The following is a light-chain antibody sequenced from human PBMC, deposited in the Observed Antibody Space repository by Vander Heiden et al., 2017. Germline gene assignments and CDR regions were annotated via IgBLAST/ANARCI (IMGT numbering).Light chain of an antibody. Sequence: SALPHPASVSRPPGHSITIPCTGSRSDLGDYNYVSWYQQHPGKAPKLVILDVSQRPSGVSNRFSGSKSGNTASLTISGLQPEDEADYYCSSYTSSNTYVFGTGTTVTV. CDR3: SSYTSSNTYV. V-gene: IGLV2-14*03. J-gene: IGLJ1*01. CDR2: DVS. CDR1: RSDLGDYNY.